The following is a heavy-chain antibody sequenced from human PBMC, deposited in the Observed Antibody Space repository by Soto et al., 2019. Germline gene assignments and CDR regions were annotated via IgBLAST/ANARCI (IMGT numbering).Heavy chain of an antibody. Sequence: PGGSLRLSCAASGFTFSSYAMHWVRQAPGKGLEWVAVISYDGSNKYYADSVKGRFTISRDNSKNTLYLQMNSLRAEDTAVYYCARDFFDHGMDVWGQGTTVTVSS. J-gene: IGHJ6*02. CDR2: ISYDGSNK. CDR3: ARDFFDHGMDV. V-gene: IGHV3-30-3*01. D-gene: IGHD3-3*01. CDR1: GFTFSSYA.